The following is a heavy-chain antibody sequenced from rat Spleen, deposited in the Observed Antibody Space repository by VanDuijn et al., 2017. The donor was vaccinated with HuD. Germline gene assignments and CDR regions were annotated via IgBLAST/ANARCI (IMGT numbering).Heavy chain of an antibody. V-gene: IGHV5-27*01. CDR2: ISTGGGST. CDR1: GFTFSNFY. D-gene: IGHD1-10*01. CDR3: TQQLGDWFAY. J-gene: IGHJ3*01. Sequence: EVQLVESGGGLVQPGRSLKLSCAASGFTFSNFYMAWVRQAPTKGLEWVAYISTGGGSTYYRDSVKGRVTISRDNAKSTLYLQMDSLRSEDTATYYCTQQLGDWFAYWGQGTLVTVSS.